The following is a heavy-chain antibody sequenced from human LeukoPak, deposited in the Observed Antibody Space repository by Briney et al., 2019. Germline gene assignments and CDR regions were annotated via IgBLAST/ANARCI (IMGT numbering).Heavy chain of an antibody. J-gene: IGHJ4*02. CDR3: VRDTRIAAAGTDYFDY. V-gene: IGHV4-39*07. CDR1: GGSISSSSYY. CDR2: IYYSGST. Sequence: SETLSLTCTVSGGSISSSSYYWGWIRQPPGKGLEWIGSIYYSGSTYYNPSLKSRVTISVDTSKNQFSLKLSSVTAADTAVYYCVRDTRIAAAGTDYFDYWGQGTLVTVSS. D-gene: IGHD6-13*01.